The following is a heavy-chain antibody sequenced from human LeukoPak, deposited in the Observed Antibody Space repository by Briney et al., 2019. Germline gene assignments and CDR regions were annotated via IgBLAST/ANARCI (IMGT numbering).Heavy chain of an antibody. CDR2: ISSSSTTI. D-gene: IGHD5-24*01. CDR1: GFTFSGYS. CDR3: ARDTGYNTFDY. V-gene: IGHV3-48*02. Sequence: GGSLRLSCAASGFTFSGYSMNWVRQAPGKGLEWVSYISSSSTTIYYADSVKGRFTISRDNAKNSLSLQMNSLRDEDTAVYYCARDTGYNTFDYWGQGTLVTVSS. J-gene: IGHJ4*02.